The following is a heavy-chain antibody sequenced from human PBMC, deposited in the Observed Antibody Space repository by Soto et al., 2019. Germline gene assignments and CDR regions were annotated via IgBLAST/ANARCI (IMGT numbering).Heavy chain of an antibody. J-gene: IGHJ4*02. CDR1: GFTFSSYG. Sequence: QVQLVESGGGVVQPGRSLRLSCAASGFTFSSYGMHWVRQAPGKGLEWVAVISYDGSNKYYADSVKGRFTISRDNSKNTLYLQMNSLRAEDTAVYYCAKDGSDTAMVLDYWGQGTLVTVSS. CDR3: AKDGSDTAMVLDY. V-gene: IGHV3-30*18. D-gene: IGHD5-18*01. CDR2: ISYDGSNK.